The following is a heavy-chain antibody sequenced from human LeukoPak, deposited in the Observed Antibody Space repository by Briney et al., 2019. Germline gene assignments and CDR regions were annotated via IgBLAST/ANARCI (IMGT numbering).Heavy chain of an antibody. Sequence: GGSLRLSCVTSGFMFILYGILWLRQAPGKGLEWVALTRSDGSDKYYRDSVKDRFTISIDNSKNTLYLQMNSLRAEDTAVYYCGNHDSASDYWGQGTLVTVSS. J-gene: IGHJ4*02. CDR3: GNHDSASDY. CDR2: TRSDGSDK. CDR1: GFMFILYG. D-gene: IGHD1-26*01. V-gene: IGHV3-30*02.